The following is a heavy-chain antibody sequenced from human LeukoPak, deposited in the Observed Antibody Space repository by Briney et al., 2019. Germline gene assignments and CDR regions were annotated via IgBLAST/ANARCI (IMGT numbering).Heavy chain of an antibody. CDR3: ARAPNYGYSSGHIDY. CDR1: GYTFTDYY. D-gene: IGHD6-19*01. J-gene: IGHJ4*02. Sequence: GASVKVSCKASGYTFTDYYMHWVRQAPGQGLEWMGWINPNSGGTNYAQKFQGRVTMTRDTSISTAYMELSRLRSDDTAVYYCARAPNYGYSSGHIDYWGQGTLVTVSS. V-gene: IGHV1-2*02. CDR2: INPNSGGT.